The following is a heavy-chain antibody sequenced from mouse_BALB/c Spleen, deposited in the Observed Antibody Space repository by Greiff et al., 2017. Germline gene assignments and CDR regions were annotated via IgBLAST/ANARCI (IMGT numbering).Heavy chain of an antibody. J-gene: IGHJ3*01. D-gene: IGHD1-1*01. CDR3: ARDRDYGSSGWFAY. CDR1: GFTFSDYG. Sequence: EVKLMESGGGLVQPGGSRKLSCAASGFTFSDYGMAWVRQAPGKGPEWVAFISNLAYSIYYADTVTGRFTISRENAKNTLYLEMSSLRSEDTAMYYCARDRDYGSSGWFAYWGQGTLVTVSA. CDR2: ISNLAYSI. V-gene: IGHV5-15*02.